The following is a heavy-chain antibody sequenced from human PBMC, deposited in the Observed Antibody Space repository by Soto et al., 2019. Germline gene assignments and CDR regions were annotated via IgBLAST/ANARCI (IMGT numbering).Heavy chain of an antibody. D-gene: IGHD3-10*01. CDR1: GFTFSSYA. CDR2: ISGSGGST. V-gene: IGHV3-23*01. CDR3: AKDPSLLWFGELSLHYFDY. J-gene: IGHJ4*02. Sequence: PGGSLRLSCAASGFTFSSYAISWVRQAPGKGLEWVSAISGSGGSTYYADSVKGRSIISRDNSKNTLYLQMNSLRAEDTAVYYCAKDPSLLWFGELSLHYFDYWGQGTLVTVSS.